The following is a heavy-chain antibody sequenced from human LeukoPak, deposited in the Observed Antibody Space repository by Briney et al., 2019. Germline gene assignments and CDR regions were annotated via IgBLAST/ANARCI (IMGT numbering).Heavy chain of an antibody. CDR3: VAGVDY. Sequence: PGRSLRLSCAASGFTFDDYAMHWVRQAPGKGLEWVSGISWNSGNIGYADSVKGRFTISRDNAKSSLYLQMNSLRAEDTALYYCVAGVDYWGQGTLVTVSS. V-gene: IGHV3-9*01. CDR2: ISWNSGNI. CDR1: GFTFDDYA. J-gene: IGHJ4*02. D-gene: IGHD6-13*01.